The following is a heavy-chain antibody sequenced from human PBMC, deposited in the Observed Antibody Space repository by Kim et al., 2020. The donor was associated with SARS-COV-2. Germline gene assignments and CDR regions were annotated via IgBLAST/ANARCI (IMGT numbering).Heavy chain of an antibody. CDR2: IRSKANSYAT. Sequence: GGSLRLSCAASGFTFSGSAMHWVRQASGKGLEWVGRIRSKANSYATAYAASVKGRFTISRDDSKNTAYLQMNSLKTEDTAVYYCTSSRGSSSWYDYYYYGMDVWGQGTTVTVSS. V-gene: IGHV3-73*01. J-gene: IGHJ6*02. CDR3: TSSRGSSSWYDYYYYGMDV. CDR1: GFTFSGSA. D-gene: IGHD6-13*01.